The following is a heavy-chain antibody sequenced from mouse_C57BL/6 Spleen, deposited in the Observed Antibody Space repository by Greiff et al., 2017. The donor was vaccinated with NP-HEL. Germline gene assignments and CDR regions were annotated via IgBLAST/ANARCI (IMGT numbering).Heavy chain of an antibody. Sequence: EVHLVESGGDLVKPGGSLKLSCAASGFTFSSYGMSWVRQTPDKRLEWVATISSGGSYTYYPDSVKGRFTISRDNAKNTLYLQMSSLKSEDTAMYYCARHIITTVVGDYFDYWGQGTTLTVSS. D-gene: IGHD1-1*01. J-gene: IGHJ2*01. V-gene: IGHV5-6*01. CDR1: GFTFSSYG. CDR3: ARHIITTVVGDYFDY. CDR2: ISSGGSYT.